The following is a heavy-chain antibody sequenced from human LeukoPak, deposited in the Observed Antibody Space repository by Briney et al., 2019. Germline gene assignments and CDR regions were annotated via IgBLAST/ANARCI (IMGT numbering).Heavy chain of an antibody. Sequence: GGSLRLSCAAPGITFSKAWMNWVRQAPGKGLEWVGRIKTKTDGGTTGYAAPVKGRFTISRDDSENTLYLQMDSLKTEDTAVYFCTTYTTGSFTYWGQGTLVAVSS. V-gene: IGHV3-15*01. CDR2: IKTKTDGGTT. CDR3: TTYTTGSFTY. CDR1: GITFSKAW. D-gene: IGHD2-2*02. J-gene: IGHJ4*02.